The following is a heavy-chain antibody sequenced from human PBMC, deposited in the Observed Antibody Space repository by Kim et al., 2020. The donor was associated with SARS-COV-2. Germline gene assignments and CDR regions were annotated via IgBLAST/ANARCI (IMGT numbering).Heavy chain of an antibody. V-gene: IGHV3-30*04. CDR2: ISYDGSNK. Sequence: GSLRLSCAASGFTFSSYAMHWVRQAPGKGLEWVAVISYDGSNKYYADSVKGRFTISRDNSKNTLYLQMNSLRAEDTAVYYCARAVRGGYYYYGMDVWGQGTTVTVSS. CDR1: GFTFSSYA. CDR3: ARAVRGGYYYYGMDV. D-gene: IGHD3-10*02. J-gene: IGHJ6*02.